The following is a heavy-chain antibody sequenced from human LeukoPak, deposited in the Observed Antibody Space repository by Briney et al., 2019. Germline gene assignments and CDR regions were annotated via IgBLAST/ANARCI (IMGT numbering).Heavy chain of an antibody. Sequence: SETLSLTCTVSGGSISSYYWSWIRQPPGKGLEWIGYIYYSGSTNYNPSLKSRVTISLDTSKNQFSLQLSSVTAADTAVYYCARAGSYYYVDYWGQGTLVTVSS. D-gene: IGHD1-26*01. CDR2: IYYSGST. CDR3: ARAGSYYYVDY. CDR1: GGSISSYY. J-gene: IGHJ4*02. V-gene: IGHV4-59*01.